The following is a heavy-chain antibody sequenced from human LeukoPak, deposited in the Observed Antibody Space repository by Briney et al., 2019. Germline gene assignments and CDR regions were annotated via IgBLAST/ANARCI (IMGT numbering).Heavy chain of an antibody. J-gene: IGHJ4*02. D-gene: IGHD2-21*01. CDR1: GFTFSNAW. Sequence: GGSLRLSCAASGFTFSNAWMSWVRQAPGKGLEWVGRIKSKTDGGTTDYAAPVKGRFTISRDNDKKSVYLQMNSLTVEDTAVYYCARSNTVISRGFVDHWGLGTLVTVSS. V-gene: IGHV3-15*01. CDR3: ARSNTVISRGFVDH. CDR2: IKSKTDGGTT.